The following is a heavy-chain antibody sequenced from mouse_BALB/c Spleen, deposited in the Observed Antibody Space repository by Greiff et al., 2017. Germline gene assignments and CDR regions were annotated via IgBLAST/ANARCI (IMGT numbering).Heavy chain of an antibody. CDR1: GFTFSSYG. V-gene: IGHV5-6*01. CDR3: ARPLTTVVATDAMDY. Sequence: EVMLVESGGDLVKPGGSLKLSCAASGFTFSSYGMSWVRQTPDKRLEWVATISSGGSYTYYPDSVKGRFTISRDNAKNTLYLQMSSLKSEDTAMYYCARPLTTVVATDAMDYWGQGTSVTVSS. CDR2: ISSGGSYT. D-gene: IGHD1-1*01. J-gene: IGHJ4*01.